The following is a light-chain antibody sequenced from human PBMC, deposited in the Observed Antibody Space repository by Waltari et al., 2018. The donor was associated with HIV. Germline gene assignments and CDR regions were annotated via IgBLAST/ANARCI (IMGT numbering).Light chain of an antibody. Sequence: EIVMKQSPAALSVFPGERATLSCRASQSVSSNLAWYQQKPGQAPRPLIYGASTRATGIPARFSGSGSGTEFTLTISSLQSEDFAVYYCQQYNNGPPLTFGGGTKVEIK. CDR2: GAS. CDR3: QQYNNGPPLT. V-gene: IGKV3-15*01. CDR1: QSVSSN. J-gene: IGKJ4*01.